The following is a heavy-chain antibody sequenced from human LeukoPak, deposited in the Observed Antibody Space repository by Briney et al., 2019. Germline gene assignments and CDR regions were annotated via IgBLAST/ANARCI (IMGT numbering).Heavy chain of an antibody. Sequence: ASVKVSCKASGYTLTSYGISWVRQAPGQGLEWMGWISAYNGNTNYAQKLQGRVTMTTDTSTSTAYMELRSLRSDDTAVYYCARGGNSGWRTPNDDYWGQGTLVTVSS. D-gene: IGHD6-19*01. V-gene: IGHV1-18*01. CDR2: ISAYNGNT. J-gene: IGHJ4*02. CDR1: GYTLTSYG. CDR3: ARGGNSGWRTPNDDY.